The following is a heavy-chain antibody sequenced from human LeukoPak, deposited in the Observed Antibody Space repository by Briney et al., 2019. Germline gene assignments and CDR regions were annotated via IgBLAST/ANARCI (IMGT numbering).Heavy chain of an antibody. Sequence: PSETLSLTCTVSGGSISSDTYFWGWIRQPPGKGLEWIANIYFTGNTYYNPSLKSRATISVDTSKNQFSLKLSSVTAADTAVYYCARGEPGGRYYYYGMDVWGQGTTVTVSS. CDR2: IYFTGNT. J-gene: IGHJ6*02. CDR1: GGSISSDTYF. CDR3: ARGEPGGRYYYYGMDV. D-gene: IGHD1-14*01. V-gene: IGHV4-39*07.